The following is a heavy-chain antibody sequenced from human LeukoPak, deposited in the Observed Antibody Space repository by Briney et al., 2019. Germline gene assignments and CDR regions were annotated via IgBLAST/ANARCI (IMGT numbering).Heavy chain of an antibody. CDR1: GYTFTSYA. V-gene: IGHV1-3*03. Sequence: RASVKVSCKASGYTFTSYAMRWVRQAPGQRLEWMGWINAGNGNTKYSQEFQGRVTITRDTSASTAYMELSSLRSEDMAVYYCARGRITIFGVADPFDYWGQGTLVTVSS. J-gene: IGHJ4*02. CDR2: INAGNGNT. CDR3: ARGRITIFGVADPFDY. D-gene: IGHD3-3*01.